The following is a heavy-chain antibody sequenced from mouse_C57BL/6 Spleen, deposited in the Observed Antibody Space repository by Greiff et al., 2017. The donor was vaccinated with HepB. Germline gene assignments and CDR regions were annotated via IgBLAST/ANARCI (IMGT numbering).Heavy chain of an antibody. J-gene: IGHJ2*01. CDR1: GYAFSSSW. D-gene: IGHD1-1*01. V-gene: IGHV1-82*01. Sequence: VQLQQSGPELVKPGASVKISCKASGYAFSSSWMHWVKQRPGKGLEWIGRIYPGDGDTNYNGKFKGKATLTADKSSSTAYMQLSSLTSEDSAVYFCAREEGYYPFDYWGQGTTLTVAS. CDR2: IYPGDGDT. CDR3: AREEGYYPFDY.